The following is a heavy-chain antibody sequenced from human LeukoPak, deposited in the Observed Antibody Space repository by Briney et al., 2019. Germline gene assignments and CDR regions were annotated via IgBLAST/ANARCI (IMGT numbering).Heavy chain of an antibody. V-gene: IGHV3-48*03. Sequence: GGSLRLSCAASGFTFSSYEMNWVRQAPGKGLEWVSYISRGGRTIFYADSVKGRFTISRDNAKNSLYLQMDSLRAEDTALYYCATTSRDVLDYYFAHWGQGTLVTVSS. J-gene: IGHJ4*02. CDR3: ATTSRDVLDYYFAH. CDR1: GFTFSSYE. D-gene: IGHD5-24*01. CDR2: ISRGGRTI.